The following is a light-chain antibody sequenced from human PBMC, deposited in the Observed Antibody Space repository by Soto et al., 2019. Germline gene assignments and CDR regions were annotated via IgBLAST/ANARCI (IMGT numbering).Light chain of an antibody. CDR3: QQYNNWPPGT. CDR1: QSVYSS. Sequence: ETVLTQSPGTLSLSPGERATLSCRASQSVYSSLAWYQQKPGQAPRLLIYGASTRATGIPVRFSGSGSGTEFTPTISSLQSEDFAVYYCQQYNNWPPGTFGQGTKVDIK. CDR2: GAS. V-gene: IGKV3-15*01. J-gene: IGKJ1*01.